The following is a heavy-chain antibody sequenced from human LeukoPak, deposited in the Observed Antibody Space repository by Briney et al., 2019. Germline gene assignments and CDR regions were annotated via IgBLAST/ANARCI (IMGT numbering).Heavy chain of an antibody. CDR2: IKSTTDGGTT. J-gene: IGHJ3*02. CDR3: TTDPRGYSGYDQPDAFDI. D-gene: IGHD5-12*01. V-gene: IGHV3-15*01. CDR1: GFTFSSYA. Sequence: GGSLRLSCAASGFTFSSYAMSWVRQAPGKGLEWVGRIKSTTDGGTTDYAAPVKGRFTISRDDSKNTLYLQMNSLKTEDTAVYSCTTDPRGYSGYDQPDAFDIWGQGTMVTVSS.